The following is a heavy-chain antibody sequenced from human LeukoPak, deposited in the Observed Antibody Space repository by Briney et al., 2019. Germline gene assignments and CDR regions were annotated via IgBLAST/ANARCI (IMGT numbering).Heavy chain of an antibody. D-gene: IGHD2-2*01. J-gene: IGHJ4*02. V-gene: IGHV3-48*04. Sequence: GGSLRLSCAASGFTFSSYAMNWLRQAPGKGLKGVSYISSGSSTIYYADSVKGRFTISRDNAKNSLYLQMNSLRAEDTAVYYCARDQTRRFDYWGQGTLVTVSS. CDR2: ISSGSSTI. CDR1: GFTFSSYA. CDR3: ARDQTRRFDY.